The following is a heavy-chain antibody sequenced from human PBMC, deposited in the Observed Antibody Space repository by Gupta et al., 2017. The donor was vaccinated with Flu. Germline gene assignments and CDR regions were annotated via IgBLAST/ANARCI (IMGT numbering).Heavy chain of an antibody. CDR2: IISSSTYK. D-gene: IGHD1-7*01. CDR1: G. CDR3: ARRGNYLGDAFDI. J-gene: IGHJ3*02. Sequence: GMNWVRQAPGKGLEWVSSIISSSTYKYYADSVRGRFTISRDNAKNSLYLHMNGLRAEDTAVYFCARRGNYLGDAFDIWGQGTMVAVSS. V-gene: IGHV3-21*01.